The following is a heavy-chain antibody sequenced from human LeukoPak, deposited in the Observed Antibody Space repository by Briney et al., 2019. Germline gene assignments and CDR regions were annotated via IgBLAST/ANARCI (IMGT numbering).Heavy chain of an antibody. CDR1: GFSLRNSGVG. CDR2: IYWDDDK. V-gene: IGHV2-5*02. Sequence: VSGPTLVKPTQTLTLTCTFSGFSLRNSGVGVGWIRQPPGKALEWLALIYWDDDKRYSPSLKSRLTITQDTSKNQVVLTMNHMEPVDNATYYCNTTSGVYYYGSGSYNYWGQGTLVPVSS. D-gene: IGHD3-10*01. J-gene: IGHJ4*02. CDR3: NTTSGVYYYGSGSYNY.